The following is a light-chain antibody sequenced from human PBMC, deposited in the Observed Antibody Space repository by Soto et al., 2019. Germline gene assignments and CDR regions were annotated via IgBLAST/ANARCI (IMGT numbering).Light chain of an antibody. CDR3: QSYDRSLGGEL. V-gene: IGLV1-40*01. CDR1: SSNIGAGYD. J-gene: IGLJ1*01. Sequence: QSVLTQPPSVSGAPGQRVTISCIGSSSNIGAGYDVHWYQHLPGTAPKLLLYAYNNRPSGVPDRFSGSKSGTSASLAITGLQAEDEADYYCQSYDRSLGGELFGAGTKVTVL. CDR2: AYN.